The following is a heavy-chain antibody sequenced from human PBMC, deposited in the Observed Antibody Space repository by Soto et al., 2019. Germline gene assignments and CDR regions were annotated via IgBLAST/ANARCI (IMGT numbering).Heavy chain of an antibody. CDR2: TYLDGRI. V-gene: IGHV4-39*01. D-gene: IGHD6-13*01. CDR3: ARRGYGLDV. Sequence: QVQLQESGPRLVKPSETVSLTCSVSGVPISSTSYFWAWIRQPPGKGLEWIGSTYLDGRISYNPSLEIRLTMSVNTSNNKFSLTMTAVTASDSALYYCARRGYGLDVWGQGTPVKVSS. J-gene: IGHJ6*02. CDR1: GVPISSTSYF.